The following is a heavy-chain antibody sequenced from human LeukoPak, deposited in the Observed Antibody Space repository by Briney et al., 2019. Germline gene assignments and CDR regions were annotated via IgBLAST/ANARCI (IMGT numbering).Heavy chain of an antibody. CDR1: GGSISSYY. CDR2: IHYSGSI. Sequence: PSETLSLTCTVSGGSISSYYWSWIRQPPGKALEWIGYIHYSGSINYNPSLKSRVTISVDTSKNQFSLKLSSVIAADTAVYYCARDNLRSGSIFDYWGQGTLVTVSS. V-gene: IGHV4-59*01. J-gene: IGHJ4*02. CDR3: ARDNLRSGSIFDY. D-gene: IGHD1-26*01.